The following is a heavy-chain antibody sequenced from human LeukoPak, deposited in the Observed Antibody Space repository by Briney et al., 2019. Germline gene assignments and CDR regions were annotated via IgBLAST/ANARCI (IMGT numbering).Heavy chain of an antibody. CDR1: GFIFSNHA. CDR2: LIENGATT. V-gene: IGHV3-23*01. Sequence: PGGSLRLSCAASGFIFSNHAMSWVRQAPGEGLEWVSGLIENGATTYYADSVKGRFTISRDNSRNTMYLQMNSLRAEDTAMYYCVKDYQVGNSPAFGDYWGQGTLVTVSS. CDR3: VKDYQVGNSPAFGDY. D-gene: IGHD1-26*01. J-gene: IGHJ4*02.